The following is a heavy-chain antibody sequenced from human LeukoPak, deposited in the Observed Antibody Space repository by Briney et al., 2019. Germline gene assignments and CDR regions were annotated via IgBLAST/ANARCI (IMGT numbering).Heavy chain of an antibody. Sequence: SETLSLTCTVSGGSISSYYWSWIRQPPGKGLEWNGHIYYSGSTNYNPSLKSRVTISVDTSKNQFSLKLSSVPAADTAVYSCAKHRWQQLVPEWFDPWGQGTLVTVSS. V-gene: IGHV4-59*08. CDR3: AKHRWQQLVPEWFDP. CDR2: IYYSGST. CDR1: GGSISSYY. J-gene: IGHJ5*02. D-gene: IGHD6-13*01.